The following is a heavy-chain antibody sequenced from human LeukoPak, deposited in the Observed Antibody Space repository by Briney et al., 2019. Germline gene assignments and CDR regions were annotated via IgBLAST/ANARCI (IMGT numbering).Heavy chain of an antibody. D-gene: IGHD3-3*01. CDR2: INPNSGGT. CDR3: ARDQVNYDFWRGGGYYYYYMDV. V-gene: IGHV1-2*02. J-gene: IGHJ6*03. Sequence: GASVKVSCKASGYTFTGYYTHWVRQAPGQGLEWMGWINPNSGGTNYAQKFQGRVTMTRDTSISTAYMELSRLRSDDTAVYYCARDQVNYDFWRGGGYYYYYMDVWGKGTTVTVSS. CDR1: GYTFTGYY.